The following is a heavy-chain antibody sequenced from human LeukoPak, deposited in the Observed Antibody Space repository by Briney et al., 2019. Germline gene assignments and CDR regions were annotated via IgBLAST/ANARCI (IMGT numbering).Heavy chain of an antibody. CDR2: ISGSGGST. V-gene: IGHV3-23*01. CDR3: AKGRIAAAGLLDY. Sequence: PGGSLRLSCAASGFTFSSYAMSWVRQAPGKGLEWVSAISGSGGSTYYTDSVKGRFTISRDNSKNTLYLQMNSLRAGDTAVYYCAKGRIAAAGLLDYWGQGTLVTFSS. D-gene: IGHD6-13*01. J-gene: IGHJ4*02. CDR1: GFTFSSYA.